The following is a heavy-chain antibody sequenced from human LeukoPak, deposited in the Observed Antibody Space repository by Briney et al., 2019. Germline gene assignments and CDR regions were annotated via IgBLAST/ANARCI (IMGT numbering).Heavy chain of an antibody. CDR1: GFTVSSNY. Sequence: GGSLRLSCAASGFTVSSNYMSWVRQAPGKRLEWVSVIYSGGSTYYADSVKGRFTISRDNSKNTLYLQMNSLRAEDTAVYYCARDCRTIFGVVTCMDVWGQGTTVTVSS. J-gene: IGHJ6*02. V-gene: IGHV3-66*01. CDR2: IYSGGST. D-gene: IGHD3-3*01. CDR3: ARDCRTIFGVVTCMDV.